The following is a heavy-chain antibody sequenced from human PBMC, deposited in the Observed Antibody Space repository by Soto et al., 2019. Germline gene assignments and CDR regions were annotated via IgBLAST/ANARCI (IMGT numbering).Heavy chain of an antibody. Sequence: SETLSLTCTVSGGSISSYYWSWIRQPPGKGLEWIGYIYYSGSTIYNPSLKSRVTISVDTSKNQFSLKLSSVTAADTAVYYCARVGYGSGSYYQDYYYYMDVWGKGTTVTVSS. CDR2: IYYSGST. D-gene: IGHD3-10*01. CDR3: ARVGYGSGSYYQDYYYYMDV. J-gene: IGHJ6*03. V-gene: IGHV4-59*01. CDR1: GGSISSYY.